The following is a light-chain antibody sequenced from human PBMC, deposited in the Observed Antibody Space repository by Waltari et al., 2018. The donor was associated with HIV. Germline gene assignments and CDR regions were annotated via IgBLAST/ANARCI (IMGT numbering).Light chain of an antibody. CDR3: QQYYNTPWT. CDR1: QTVLSDSTHKNY. CDR2: WAS. V-gene: IGKV4-1*01. Sequence: DIILTQSPDILAVSLGDRVTIHCRSSQTVLSDSTHKNYLSWYQQKPEQPPKLRLYWASARESGVPSRFVGSGSATDFTLTITDFQAEDVAIYFCQQYYNTPWTFGQGTRADIK. J-gene: IGKJ1*01.